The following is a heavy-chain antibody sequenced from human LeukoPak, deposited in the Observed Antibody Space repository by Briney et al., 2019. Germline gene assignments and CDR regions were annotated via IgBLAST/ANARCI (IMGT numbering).Heavy chain of an antibody. J-gene: IGHJ4*02. D-gene: IGHD1-26*01. Sequence: SETLSLTCGVYGGSFSGYYWSWIRQPPGKGLEWIGEINHSGSTNYNPSLKSRVTISVDTSKNQFSLKLSSVTAADTAVYYCARPRLSGSYYRVFDYWGQGTLVTVSS. V-gene: IGHV4-34*01. CDR3: ARPRLSGSYYRVFDY. CDR1: GGSFSGYY. CDR2: INHSGST.